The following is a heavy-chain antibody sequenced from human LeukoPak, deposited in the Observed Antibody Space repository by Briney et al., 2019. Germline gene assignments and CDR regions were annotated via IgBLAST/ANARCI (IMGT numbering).Heavy chain of an antibody. J-gene: IGHJ4*02. V-gene: IGHV1-2*04. CDR1: GYTFTGYY. D-gene: IGHD6-13*01. Sequence: ASVKVSCKASGYTFTGYYIHWVRQAPGQGLEWMGRINPNNGGTNYAQKFQGWVTMTRDTSISTAYMELNRLTSDDTAVYSCARSGYSSSWYLDYWGQGTLVTVSS. CDR3: ARSGYSSSWYLDY. CDR2: INPNNGGT.